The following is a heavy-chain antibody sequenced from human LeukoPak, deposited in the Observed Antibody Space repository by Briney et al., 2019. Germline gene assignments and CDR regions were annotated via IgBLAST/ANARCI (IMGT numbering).Heavy chain of an antibody. CDR1: GGSISSSSYY. Sequence: SETLSLTCTVSGGSISSSSYYWGWIRQPPGKGLEWIGSIYYSGSTYYNPSLKSRVTISVDTSKNQFSLKLSSVTAADTAVYYCARALYYYDSSGYYCGLFDYWGQGTLVTVSS. CDR2: IYYSGST. CDR3: ARALYYYDSSGYYCGLFDY. V-gene: IGHV4-39*07. D-gene: IGHD3-22*01. J-gene: IGHJ4*02.